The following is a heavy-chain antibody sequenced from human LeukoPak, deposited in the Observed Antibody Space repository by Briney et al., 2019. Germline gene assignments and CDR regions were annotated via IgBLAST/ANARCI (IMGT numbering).Heavy chain of an antibody. V-gene: IGHV4-61*02. CDR3: AREGCSSTSCYYYYYYMDV. Sequence: SETLSLTCTVSGGSISSGSYYWSWIRQPAGKGLEWTGRIYTSGSTNYNPSLKSRVTISVDTSKNQFSLKLSSVTAADTAVYYCAREGCSSTSCYYYYYYMDVWGKGTTVTISS. D-gene: IGHD2-2*01. CDR1: GGSISSGSYY. CDR2: IYTSGST. J-gene: IGHJ6*03.